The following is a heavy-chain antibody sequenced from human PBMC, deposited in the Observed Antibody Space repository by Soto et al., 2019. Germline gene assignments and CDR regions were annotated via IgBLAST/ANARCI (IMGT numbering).Heavy chain of an antibody. D-gene: IGHD6-13*01. CDR1: GFTFSSYW. J-gene: IGHJ4*02. V-gene: IGHV3-74*01. CDR3: ARDTGSSWPDNTPDY. CDR2: INSDGSST. Sequence: GGSLRLSCAASGFTFSSYWMHWVRQAPGKGLVWVSRINSDGSSTSYADSVKGRFTISRDNAKNTLYLQMNSLRADDTAVSYCARDTGSSWPDNTPDYWGQGTLVTVSS.